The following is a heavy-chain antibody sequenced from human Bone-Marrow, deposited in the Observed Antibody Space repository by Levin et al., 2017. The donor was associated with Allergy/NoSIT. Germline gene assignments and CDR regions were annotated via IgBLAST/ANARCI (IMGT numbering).Heavy chain of an antibody. CDR3: AHVWGFPDARPGYFDF. Sequence: VSGPTLVKPTQILTLTCTFSGFSLSTSGVGVAWIRQPPGKALEWLALIYWDDVKTYSPSLKSRLTLIKDTSKNQVVLTMTNVDPVDTGAYYCAHVWGFPDARPGYFDFWGQGALVTVSS. V-gene: IGHV2-5*02. D-gene: IGHD3-16*01. J-gene: IGHJ4*02. CDR2: IYWDDVK. CDR1: GFSLSTSGVG.